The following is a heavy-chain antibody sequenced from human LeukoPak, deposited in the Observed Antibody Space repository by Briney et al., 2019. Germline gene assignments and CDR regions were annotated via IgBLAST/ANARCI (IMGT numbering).Heavy chain of an antibody. CDR3: ARPDYDFWSGEAYYYYCYMDV. CDR2: IIPIFGIA. J-gene: IGHJ6*03. D-gene: IGHD3-3*01. Sequence: SVKVSFKASGGTFSSYAISWVRQAPGQGLEWMGGIIPIFGIANYAQKFQGRVTITADESTSTAYMELSSLRSEDTAVYYCARPDYDFWSGEAYYYYCYMDVWGKGTTVTVSS. V-gene: IGHV1-69*13. CDR1: GGTFSSYA.